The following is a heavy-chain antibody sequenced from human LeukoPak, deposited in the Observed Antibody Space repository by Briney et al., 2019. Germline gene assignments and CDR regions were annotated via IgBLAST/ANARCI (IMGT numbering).Heavy chain of an antibody. J-gene: IGHJ4*02. CDR2: ISWDDDK. Sequence: SGPTLVNPPQTLTLTCTFTGFSLSTRGVGVAWIRQPPGKALAWLSLISWDDDKRYSPSLKSRITITKDTSKNQVVLTMTKMDPVDTAAYYCAHYDYGDAPTVEYFDYWGQGTLVTVSS. V-gene: IGHV2-5*02. D-gene: IGHD4-17*01. CDR3: AHYDYGDAPTVEYFDY. CDR1: GFSLSTRGVG.